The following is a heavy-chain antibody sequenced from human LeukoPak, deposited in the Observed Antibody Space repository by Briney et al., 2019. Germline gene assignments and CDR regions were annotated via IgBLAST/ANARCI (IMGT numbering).Heavy chain of an antibody. CDR1: GYTFTQYY. Sequence: GASVKVSCKSIGYTFTQYYLHWVRQAPGQGLEWMGWINPHSGDTNYAHKFQGRVTMTRDTSISIAYMELSSLKSDDTAVYYCAREGGSSYGYAYHWGQGTLVTVSS. V-gene: IGHV1-2*07. J-gene: IGHJ5*02. D-gene: IGHD5-18*01. CDR3: AREGGSSYGYAYH. CDR2: INPHSGDT.